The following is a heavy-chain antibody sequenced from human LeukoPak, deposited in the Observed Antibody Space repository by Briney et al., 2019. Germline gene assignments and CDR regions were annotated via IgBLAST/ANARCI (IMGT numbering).Heavy chain of an antibody. CDR3: ARDSSHRPGDY. V-gene: IGHV1-18*01. CDR1: GYTFTSYD. Sequence: ASVKVSCKASGYTFTSYDINWVRQAPGQGLEWMGWISAFNGNTNYAQKLQGRVTMTTDTSTSTAYMELRSLRSDDTAVYYCARDSSHRPGDYWGQGTLVTVSS. J-gene: IGHJ4*02. D-gene: IGHD1-14*01. CDR2: ISAFNGNT.